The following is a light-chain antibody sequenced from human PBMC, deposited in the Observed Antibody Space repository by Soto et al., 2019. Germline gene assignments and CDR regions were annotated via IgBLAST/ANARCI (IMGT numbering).Light chain of an antibody. CDR3: QQYNNWPPSII. CDR2: GAS. CDR1: QSVSST. J-gene: IGKJ5*01. Sequence: EIVMTQSPATLSVSPVERATLSCMASQSVSSTLAWYQQKPGQAPRLLIYGASTRATDTPVRFRGSGSGTEFTLTISSLQSEDFAVYYCQQYNNWPPSIIFGQGTRLEIK. V-gene: IGKV3-15*01.